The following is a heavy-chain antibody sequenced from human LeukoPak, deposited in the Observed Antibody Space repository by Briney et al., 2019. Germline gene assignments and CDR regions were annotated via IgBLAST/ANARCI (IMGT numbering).Heavy chain of an antibody. V-gene: IGHV3-7*01. Sequence: PGGSLRLSCAASGFTFSSYWMSWVRQAPGKGLEWVANIKQDGSEKYYVDSVKGRFTISRDNAKNSLYLQMNSLRAEDTAVYYCARPLHSGSYNYYYYYGMDVWGQGTTVTVSS. CDR1: GFTFSSYW. CDR3: ARPLHSGSYNYYYYYGMDV. D-gene: IGHD1-26*01. CDR2: IKQDGSEK. J-gene: IGHJ6*02.